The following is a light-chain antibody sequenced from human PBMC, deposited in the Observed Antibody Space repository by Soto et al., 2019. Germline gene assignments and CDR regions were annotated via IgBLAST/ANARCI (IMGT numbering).Light chain of an antibody. CDR3: SSYTNINTRACV. Sequence: QSLLTPPGSVSGSPGHSITISCTGTSGDTGSYNRVSWYQQHPGKAPKLIIYEVTDRPSGVSNRFSGSKSGNTDSLTISGLQAEDEAEYYCSSYTNINTRACVFGTGTKVTVL. CDR1: SGDTGSYNR. CDR2: EVT. V-gene: IGLV2-14*01. J-gene: IGLJ1*01.